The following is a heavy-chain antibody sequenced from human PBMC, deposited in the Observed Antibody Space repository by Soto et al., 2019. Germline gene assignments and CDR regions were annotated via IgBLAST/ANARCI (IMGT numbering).Heavy chain of an antibody. CDR1: GGTFSSYA. CDR2: IIPIFGTA. CDR3: ASHYAYYYDSSGYYGY. V-gene: IGHV1-69*01. Sequence: QVPLVQSGAEVKKPGSSVKVSCKASGGTFSSYAISWVRQAPGQGLEWMGGIIPIFGTANYAQKFQGRVTITADESTSTAYMELSSLRSEDTAVYYCASHYAYYYDSSGYYGYWGQGTLVTVSS. D-gene: IGHD3-22*01. J-gene: IGHJ4*02.